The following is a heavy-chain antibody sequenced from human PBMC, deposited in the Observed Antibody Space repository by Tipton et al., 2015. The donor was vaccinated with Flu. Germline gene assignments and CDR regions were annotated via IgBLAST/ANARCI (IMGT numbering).Heavy chain of an antibody. J-gene: IGHJ4*02. CDR2: IYYSGST. CDR3: ARDTYYYDSSGYYSRFDY. CDR1: GGSISSGGYY. V-gene: IGHV4-31*02. Sequence: LRLSCTVSGGSISSGGYYWSWIRQHPGKGLEWIGYIYYSGSTYYNPSLKSRVTISVDTSKNQFSLKLSSVTAADTAVYYCARDTYYYDSSGYYSRFDYWGQGTLVTVSS. D-gene: IGHD3-22*01.